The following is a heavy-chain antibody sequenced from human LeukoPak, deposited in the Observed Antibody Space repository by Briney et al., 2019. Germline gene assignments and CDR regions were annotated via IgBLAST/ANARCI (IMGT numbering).Heavy chain of an antibody. CDR1: GFTFSSYG. Sequence: PGGSLRLSCAASGFTFSSYGMHWVRQAPGKGLEWVAVISYDGSNKYYADSVKGRFTISRDNSKNTLYLQMNSLRAEDTAVYYCASMVIHDYWGQGTLATVSS. J-gene: IGHJ4*02. D-gene: IGHD5-18*01. V-gene: IGHV3-30*03. CDR2: ISYDGSNK. CDR3: ASMVIHDY.